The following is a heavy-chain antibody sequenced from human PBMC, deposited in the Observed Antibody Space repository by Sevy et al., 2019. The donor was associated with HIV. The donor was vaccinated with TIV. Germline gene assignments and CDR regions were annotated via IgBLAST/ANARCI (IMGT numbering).Heavy chain of an antibody. J-gene: IGHJ4*02. V-gene: IGHV3-33*01. CDR3: ARGGYYYDTAAYYALDS. D-gene: IGHD3-22*01. CDR2: IWSDGAYQ. Sequence: GGSLRLSCAATGFTFSNYAMHWVRQAPGKGMEWVAIIWSDGAYQYHGDSVKGRFTISRDNSKNTLYLQMNNVRVDDTAVYYCARGGYYYDTAAYYALDSWGQGTLVTVSS. CDR1: GFTFSNYA.